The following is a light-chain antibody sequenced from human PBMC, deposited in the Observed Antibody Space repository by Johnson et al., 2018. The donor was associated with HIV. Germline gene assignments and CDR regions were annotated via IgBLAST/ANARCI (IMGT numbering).Light chain of an antibody. J-gene: IGLJ1*01. Sequence: QSVLTQPPSVSAAPGQKVTISCSGSNSNIGNNYVSWYQQLPGTAPKLLIYESTNRPSGIPARFSGSKSGTSATLGISGLQTGDEADYYCGTWDSRLNVYLFGPGTKVTVL. CDR3: GTWDSRLNVYL. CDR1: NSNIGNNY. V-gene: IGLV1-51*02. CDR2: EST.